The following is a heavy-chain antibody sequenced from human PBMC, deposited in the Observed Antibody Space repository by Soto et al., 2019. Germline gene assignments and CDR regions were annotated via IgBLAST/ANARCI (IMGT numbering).Heavy chain of an antibody. D-gene: IGHD3-22*01. Sequence: GGSLRLSCVASGFTFIIYSMNWVRQAPGKGLEWVSYISSSSSTIYYADSVKGRFTISRDNAKNSLYLQMNSLRAEDTAVYYCARDSGYYVDYWGQGTLVTVSS. J-gene: IGHJ4*02. CDR3: ARDSGYYVDY. V-gene: IGHV3-48*01. CDR1: GFTFIIYS. CDR2: ISSSSSTI.